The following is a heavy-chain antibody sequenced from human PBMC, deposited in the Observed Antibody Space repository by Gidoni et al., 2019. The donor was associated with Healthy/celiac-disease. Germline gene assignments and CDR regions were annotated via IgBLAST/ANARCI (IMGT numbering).Heavy chain of an antibody. CDR3: ARENYDFWSGPVGMDV. CDR1: GFTVSSNY. Sequence: EVQLVESGGGLVQPGGSLRLSCAASGFTVSSNYMSWVRQAPGKGLEWVSVIYSGGSTYYADSVKGRFTISRDNSKNTLYLQMNSLRAEDTAVYYCARENYDFWSGPVGMDVWGQGTTVTVSS. V-gene: IGHV3-66*01. D-gene: IGHD3-3*01. CDR2: IYSGGST. J-gene: IGHJ6*02.